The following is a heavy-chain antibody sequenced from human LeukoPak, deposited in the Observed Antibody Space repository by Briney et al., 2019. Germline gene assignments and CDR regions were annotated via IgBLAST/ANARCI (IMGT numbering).Heavy chain of an antibody. V-gene: IGHV3-23*01. CDR2: ISSSGGTT. CDR3: AKDRYAWPTYFDY. Sequence: PGGSLRLSCAASGFTFITSAVHRVRQAPGRGLECVSAISSSGGTTYYADSVKGRFSISRDNSKNTLYLRMNSLRAEDTAIYYCAKDRYAWPTYFDYWGQGTLVTVSA. J-gene: IGHJ4*02. CDR1: GFTFITSA. D-gene: IGHD2-8*01.